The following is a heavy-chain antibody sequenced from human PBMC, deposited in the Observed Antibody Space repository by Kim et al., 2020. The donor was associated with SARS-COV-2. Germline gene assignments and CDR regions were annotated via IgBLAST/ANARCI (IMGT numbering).Heavy chain of an antibody. CDR1: GFGFSTYA. V-gene: IGHV3-23*01. D-gene: IGHD5-12*01. Sequence: GGSLRLSCAASGFGFSTYAMNWVRQAPGKGLQWVSGTSGRGTSSYYTDSVKGRFTISRYNSNNTVYLQMNSLRADDTAIYYCTKGSAGNGYYYFDYWCQG. CDR2: TSGRGTSS. J-gene: IGHJ4*02. CDR3: TKGSAGNGYYYFDY.